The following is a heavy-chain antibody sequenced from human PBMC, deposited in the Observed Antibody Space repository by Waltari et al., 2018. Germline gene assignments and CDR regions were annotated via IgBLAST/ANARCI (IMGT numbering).Heavy chain of an antibody. D-gene: IGHD4-17*01. J-gene: IGHJ1*01. CDR2: FYYTGST. CDR3: ARDDYGDYSGRFFQH. V-gene: IGHV4-30-4*08. Sequence: QVQLQESGPGLVKPSQTLSLSCTVSGDSITSGDYYWSWIRQPPGKGLEWIGNFYYTGSTYYNPSRESRVSISVDTSNKQCSLKLRSVTAADTAIYFCARDDYGDYSGRFFQHWGQGALVTVSS. CDR1: GDSITSGDYY.